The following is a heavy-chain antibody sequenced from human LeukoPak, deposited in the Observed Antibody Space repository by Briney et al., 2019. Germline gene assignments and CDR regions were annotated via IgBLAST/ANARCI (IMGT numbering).Heavy chain of an antibody. J-gene: IGHJ6*02. V-gene: IGHV1-2*02. CDR1: GYTFTGYY. D-gene: IGHD6-19*01. CDR2: INPNSGGT. Sequence: ASVKVSCKASGYTFTGYYMHWVRQAPGQGLEWMGWINPNSGGTNYAQKFQGRVTMTRDTSISTAYMELSRLRSDDTAVYYCARVRSSSDWYTQYYYYGMDVWGQGTTVTVSS. CDR3: ARVRSSSDWYTQYYYYGMDV.